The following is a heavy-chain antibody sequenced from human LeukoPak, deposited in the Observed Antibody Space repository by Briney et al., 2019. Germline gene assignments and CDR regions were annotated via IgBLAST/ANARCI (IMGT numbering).Heavy chain of an antibody. CDR2: LKENGTEK. CDR1: GFTFNKHW. V-gene: IGHV3-7*01. J-gene: IGHJ4*02. CDR3: ADPGSAL. Sequence: GGSLRLSCAASGFTFNKHWMSWVRQAPGKGLEWVANLKENGTEKMYVDFVKGRFTISRDNAKNSLYLQMNYLRAEDTAVYFCADPGSALWGQGTLVTVSS.